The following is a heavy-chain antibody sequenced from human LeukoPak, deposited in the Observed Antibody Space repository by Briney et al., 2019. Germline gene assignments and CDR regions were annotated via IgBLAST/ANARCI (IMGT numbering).Heavy chain of an antibody. CDR1: GFNFESYS. V-gene: IGHV3-21*01. Sequence: GGSLRLSCAASGFNFESYSMNWVRQAPGKGLEWVSSISFSGAYIYYAASVRGRFTISRDNAKNSVFLQLNSVKVEDTAVYYCARDGVKESSSVFYFDYWGQGTLVTVSS. J-gene: IGHJ4*02. CDR3: ARDGVKESSSVFYFDY. D-gene: IGHD3-10*01. CDR2: ISFSGAYI.